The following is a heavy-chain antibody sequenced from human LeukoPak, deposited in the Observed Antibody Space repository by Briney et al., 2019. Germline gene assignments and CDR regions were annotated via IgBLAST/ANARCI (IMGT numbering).Heavy chain of an antibody. CDR2: IIPIFGTA. J-gene: IGHJ6*02. CDR3: ARDPTYCSSTSCHVIYYYYGMDV. CDR1: GGTFSSYA. Sequence: SVTVSCTASGGTFSSYAIGWVRQAPGQGLEWMGGIIPIFGTANYAQKFQGRVTITADESTSTAYMELSSLRSEDTAVYYCARDPTYCSSTSCHVIYYYYGMDVWGQGTTVTVSS. V-gene: IGHV1-69*13. D-gene: IGHD2-2*01.